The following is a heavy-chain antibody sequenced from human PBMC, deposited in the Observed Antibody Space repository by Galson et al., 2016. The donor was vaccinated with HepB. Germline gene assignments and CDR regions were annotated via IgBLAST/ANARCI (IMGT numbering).Heavy chain of an antibody. J-gene: IGHJ4*02. D-gene: IGHD2-2*01. CDR1: GASISNSNYY. V-gene: IGHV4-39*07. Sequence: SETLSLTCTVSGASISNSNYYWAWIRQPPGGGLEWIESIYYGGTTYYNPSLKSRASISADTSKDQFSLKLNSVTAADTAVYYCARKEQYPPHPFDSGGRGFLLTVSS. CDR3: ARKEQYPPHPFDS. CDR2: IYYGGTT.